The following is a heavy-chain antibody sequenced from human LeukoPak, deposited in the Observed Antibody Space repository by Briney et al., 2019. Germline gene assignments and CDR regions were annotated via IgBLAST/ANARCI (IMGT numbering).Heavy chain of an antibody. D-gene: IGHD6-19*01. CDR1: GFSFSSDG. V-gene: IGHV3-23*01. J-gene: IGHJ4*02. CDR2: IIGGAGST. CDR3: ARDSLPYSSGWYGDYFDY. Sequence: GGSLRLSCAASGFSFSSDGMSWVRQAPGKGLEWVSGIIGGAGSTYYADSVKGRFTMSRDNSKNTLYLQMNSLRAEDTAVYYCARDSLPYSSGWYGDYFDYWGQGTLVTVSS.